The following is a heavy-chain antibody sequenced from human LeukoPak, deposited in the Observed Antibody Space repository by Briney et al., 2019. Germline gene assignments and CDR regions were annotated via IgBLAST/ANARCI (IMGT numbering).Heavy chain of an antibody. J-gene: IGHJ4*02. Sequence: GGSLRLSCAASGLTFTTYWRSWVRQAPGKGLEGVATIKPDGSEKYYVDSVKGRFTVSRDKAKNSLYLQMNSLRADDTAVYYCARGGWAPDYWGQGTLVTVSS. D-gene: IGHD5-12*01. CDR1: GLTFTTYW. V-gene: IGHV3-7*01. CDR3: ARGGWAPDY. CDR2: IKPDGSEK.